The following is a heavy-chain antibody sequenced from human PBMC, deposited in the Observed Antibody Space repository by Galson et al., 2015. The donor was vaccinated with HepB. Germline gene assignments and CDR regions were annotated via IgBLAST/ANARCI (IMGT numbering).Heavy chain of an antibody. V-gene: IGHV4-30-4*01. J-gene: IGHJ6*03. CDR2: IYYSGST. Sequence: SLTCTVSGGSISSGDYYWSWIRQPPGKGLEWIGYIYYSGSTYYNPSLKSRVTISVDTSKNQFSLKLSSVTAADTAVYYCAREAPAGQIYYYYYMDVWGKGTTVTVSS. D-gene: IGHD6-13*01. CDR1: GGSISSGDYY. CDR3: AREAPAGQIYYYYYMDV.